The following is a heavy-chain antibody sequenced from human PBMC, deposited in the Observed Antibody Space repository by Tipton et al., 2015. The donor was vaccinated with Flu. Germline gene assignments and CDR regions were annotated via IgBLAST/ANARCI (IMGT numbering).Heavy chain of an antibody. V-gene: IGHV3-15*01. J-gene: IGHJ6*02. D-gene: IGHD7-27*01. CDR1: GFTFSDAW. Sequence: GSLRLSCAASGFTFSDAWMSWVRQAPGKGLEWVGRIQTKTDGVTTDHAAPVKGRFAISRDDSKNTLYLQMNSLKTEDTAVYYCTTDLRPGEDYYYGMDVWGQGTTVTVSS. CDR3: TTDLRPGEDYYYGMDV. CDR2: IQTKTDGVTT.